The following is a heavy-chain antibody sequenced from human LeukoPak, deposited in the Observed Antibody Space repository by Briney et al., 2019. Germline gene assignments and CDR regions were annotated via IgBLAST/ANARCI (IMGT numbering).Heavy chain of an antibody. CDR3: AAVAGTFQFDY. CDR2: ISSSSSYI. V-gene: IGHV3-21*01. J-gene: IGHJ4*02. D-gene: IGHD6-19*01. Sequence: GGSLRLSWAASGFTFSIYSMNWVRQDPGKGLEWVSSISSSSSYIYYADSVKGRFTISRDNAKNSLYLQMNSLRAEDTAVYYCAAVAGTFQFDYWGQGTLVTVSS. CDR1: GFTFSIYS.